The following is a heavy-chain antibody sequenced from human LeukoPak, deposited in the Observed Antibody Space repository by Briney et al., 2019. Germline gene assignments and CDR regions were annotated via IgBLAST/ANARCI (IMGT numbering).Heavy chain of an antibody. D-gene: IGHD3-3*01. CDR3: AKSPIVLRFLEWSQYFDY. V-gene: IGHV3-23*01. Sequence: GGSLRLSCAASGFTFSSYAMSWVRQAPGKGLEWVSAISGSGGSTYYADPVKGRFTISRDNSKNTLYLQMNSLRAEDTAVYYCAKSPIVLRFLEWSQYFDYWGQGTLVTVSS. CDR2: ISGSGGST. CDR1: GFTFSSYA. J-gene: IGHJ4*02.